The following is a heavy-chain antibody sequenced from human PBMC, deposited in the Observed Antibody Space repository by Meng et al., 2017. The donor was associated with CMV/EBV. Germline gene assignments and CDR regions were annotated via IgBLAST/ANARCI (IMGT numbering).Heavy chain of an antibody. CDR3: AKASTQYYDILTGYPGGWFDP. V-gene: IGHV3-30*18. CDR1: SDG. Sequence: SDGMHWVRQAPGKGLEWVAVISYDGSNKYYADSVKGRFTISRDNSKSTLYLQMNSLRAEDTAVYYCAKASTQYYDILTGYPGGWFDPWGQGTLVTVSS. J-gene: IGHJ5*02. D-gene: IGHD3-9*01. CDR2: ISYDGSNK.